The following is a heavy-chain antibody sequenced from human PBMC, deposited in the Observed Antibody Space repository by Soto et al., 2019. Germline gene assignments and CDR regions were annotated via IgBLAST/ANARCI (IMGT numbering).Heavy chain of an antibody. CDR3: AKDRGSSGWYFDY. V-gene: IGHV3-23*01. Sequence: GGSLRLSCAASGFTFSSYAMSWVRQAPGKGLEWVSAISGSGGSTYYADSVKGRFTISRDNSKNMLYLQMNSLRAEDTAVYYCAKDRGSSGWYFDYWGQGTLVTVSS. CDR2: ISGSGGST. D-gene: IGHD6-19*01. J-gene: IGHJ4*02. CDR1: GFTFSSYA.